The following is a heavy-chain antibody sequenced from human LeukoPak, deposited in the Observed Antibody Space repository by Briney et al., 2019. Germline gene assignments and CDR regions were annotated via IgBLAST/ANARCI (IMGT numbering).Heavy chain of an antibody. CDR2: INPNSGGT. J-gene: IGHJ4*02. CDR1: GYTFTGYY. V-gene: IGHV1-2*02. CDR3: ARDLNRQAGDYPDDY. Sequence: ASVKVSCKASGYTFTGYYMHWVRQAPGQGLEWMGWINPNSGGTNYAQKFQGRVTMTRDTSISTAYMELSRLRSDDTAVYYCARDLNRQAGDYPDDYWGQGTLVTVSS. D-gene: IGHD1-14*01.